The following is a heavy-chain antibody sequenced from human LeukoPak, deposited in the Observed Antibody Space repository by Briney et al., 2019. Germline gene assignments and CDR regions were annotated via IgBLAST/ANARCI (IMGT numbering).Heavy chain of an antibody. D-gene: IGHD3-10*02. CDR1: GFTFSTYG. Sequence: PGGSLRLSCAASGFTFSTYGMGWVRQAPGKGLEWVSALSGSGGTTYYADSVKGRFTISRDNSRNTLSLQMNSLRAEDTAVYYCAALMFYYHYYMDVWGKGTTVTISS. J-gene: IGHJ6*03. CDR3: AALMFYYHYYMDV. V-gene: IGHV3-23*01. CDR2: LSGSGGTT.